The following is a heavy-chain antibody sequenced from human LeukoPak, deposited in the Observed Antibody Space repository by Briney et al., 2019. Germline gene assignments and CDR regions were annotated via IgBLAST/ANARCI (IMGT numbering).Heavy chain of an antibody. D-gene: IGHD3-9*01. J-gene: IGHJ3*02. CDR2: IYYSGST. CDR3: ARGGDILTGYPSDAFDI. CDR1: GGSISSSSYY. Sequence: SETLSLTCTVSGGSISSSSYYWGWIRQPPGRGLEWIGSIYYSGSTYYNPSLKSRVTISVDTSKNQFSLKLSSVTAADTAVYYCARGGDILTGYPSDAFDIWGQGTMVTVSS. V-gene: IGHV4-39*07.